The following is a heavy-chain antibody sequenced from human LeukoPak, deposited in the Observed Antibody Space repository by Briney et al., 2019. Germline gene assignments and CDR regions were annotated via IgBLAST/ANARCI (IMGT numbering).Heavy chain of an antibody. CDR2: ISYSSTSI. Sequence: GGSLRLSCAASGFTFSSDSMNWVRQAPGKGLEWVSYISYSSTSIYYADSVKGRFTISRDDDKNSLYLQMNSLRAEDTAVYYCARVRFVGLFDYWGQGTLVTVSS. V-gene: IGHV3-48*01. D-gene: IGHD3-16*01. CDR1: GFTFSSDS. J-gene: IGHJ4*02. CDR3: ARVRFVGLFDY.